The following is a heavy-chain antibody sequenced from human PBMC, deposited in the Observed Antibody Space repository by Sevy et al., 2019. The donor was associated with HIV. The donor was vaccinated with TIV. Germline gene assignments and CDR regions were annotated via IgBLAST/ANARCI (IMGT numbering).Heavy chain of an antibody. CDR1: GFTFSSYS. V-gene: IGHV3-21*01. CDR3: ARGVQIYDAFDI. Sequence: GGSLRLSCAASGFTFSSYSMNWVRQAPGKGLEWVSSISGISNYIYYAYSVKGRFSISRDNAKNSLYLQMNSLRVEDTAVYYCARGVQIYDAFDIWGQGTMVTVSS. D-gene: IGHD6-6*01. J-gene: IGHJ3*02. CDR2: ISGISNYI.